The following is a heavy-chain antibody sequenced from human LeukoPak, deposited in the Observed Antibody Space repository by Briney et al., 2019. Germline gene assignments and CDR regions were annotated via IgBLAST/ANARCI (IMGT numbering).Heavy chain of an antibody. CDR1: GFTFSSYA. CDR3: AKAGYCSGGSCYYYYYYMDV. V-gene: IGHV3-23*01. J-gene: IGHJ6*03. CDR2: ISGSGGST. D-gene: IGHD2-15*01. Sequence: PGGSLRLSCAASGFTFSSYAMSWVRQAPGKGLEWVSAISGSGGSTYYADSVKGRFTISRDNSKNTLYLQMNSLRAEDTAVYYCAKAGYCSGGSCYYYYYYMDVWGKGTTVTVSS.